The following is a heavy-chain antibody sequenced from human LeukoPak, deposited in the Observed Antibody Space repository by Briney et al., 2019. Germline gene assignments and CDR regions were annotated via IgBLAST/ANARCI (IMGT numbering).Heavy chain of an antibody. V-gene: IGHV4-39*01. J-gene: IGHJ4*02. CDR3: ARRARNYYDSSGYLYYFDY. CDR2: IYYSGST. D-gene: IGHD3-22*01. CDR1: GGSISSSSYY. Sequence: SETLSLTCTVSGGSISSSSYYWGWIRQPPGRGLEWIGSIYYSGSTYYNPSLKSRVTISVDTSKNQFFLKLSSVTAADTAVYYCARRARNYYDSSGYLYYFDYWGQGTLVTVSS.